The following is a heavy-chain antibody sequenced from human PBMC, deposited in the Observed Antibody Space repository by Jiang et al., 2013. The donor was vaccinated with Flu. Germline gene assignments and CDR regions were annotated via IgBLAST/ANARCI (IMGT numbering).Heavy chain of an antibody. Sequence: KASGYTFTSYDINWVRQATGQGLEWMGWMNPNSGNTGYAQKFQGRVTMTRNTSVSTAYMELSSLRSDDTAVYYCARGGEQQLAPDYWGQGTLVTVSS. CDR2: MNPNSGNT. CDR3: ARGGEQQLAPDY. CDR1: GYTFTSYD. D-gene: IGHD6-13*01. V-gene: IGHV1-8*02. J-gene: IGHJ4*02.